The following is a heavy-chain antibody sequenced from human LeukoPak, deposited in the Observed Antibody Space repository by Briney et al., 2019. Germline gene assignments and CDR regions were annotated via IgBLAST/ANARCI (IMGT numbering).Heavy chain of an antibody. CDR1: GGSISSGSYY. V-gene: IGHV4-39*01. CDR2: IYHSGNT. Sequence: SETLSLTCTVSGGSISSGSYYCGWIRQPPGKGLEWIGSIYHSGNTYYNPSLKSRVTLSVDTSKNQFSLKLSSVTAADTAVYYCAGSNYDNWFDPWGQGTLVSVSP. J-gene: IGHJ5*02. CDR3: AGSNYDNWFDP. D-gene: IGHD3-10*01.